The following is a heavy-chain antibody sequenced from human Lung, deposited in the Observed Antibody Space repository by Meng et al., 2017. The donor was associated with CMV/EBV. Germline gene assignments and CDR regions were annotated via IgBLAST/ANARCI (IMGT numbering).Heavy chain of an antibody. D-gene: IGHD2-15*01. CDR3: AKGGPLVVPFFGMDV. Sequence: GGSLRLXCATSGFTFNDYGMHWVRQARDKGLEWVAFIGYGGSNKYTAESVKGRFSISRDNSKNTLFLQMDSLRLEDTAVYYCAKGGPLVVPFFGMDVWGQGTTVXVSS. CDR1: GFTFNDYG. V-gene: IGHV3-30*02. J-gene: IGHJ6*02. CDR2: IGYGGSNK.